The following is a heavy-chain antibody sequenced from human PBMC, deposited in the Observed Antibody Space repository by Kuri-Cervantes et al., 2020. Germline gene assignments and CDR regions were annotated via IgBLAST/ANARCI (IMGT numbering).Heavy chain of an antibody. V-gene: IGHV3-23*01. J-gene: IGHJ4*02. CDR2: ICGSGGST. CDR1: GFTFSSYA. CDR3: AIAWELPTFDY. Sequence: GESLKISCAASGFTFSSYAMSWVRQAPGKGLEWVSAICGSGGSTYYADSVKGRFTISRDNSKNTLYLQMNSLRAEDTAVYYCAIAWELPTFDYWGQGTLVTVSS. D-gene: IGHD1-26*01.